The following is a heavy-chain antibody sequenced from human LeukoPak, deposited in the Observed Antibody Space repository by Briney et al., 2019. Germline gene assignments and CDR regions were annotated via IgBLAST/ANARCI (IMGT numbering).Heavy chain of an antibody. Sequence: SQTLSLTCAISGDSVSSNSAAWNWIRQSPSRGLEWLGRTYYRSKWYNDYAVSVKSRITINPDTSKNQFSLQLNSVTPEDTAVYYCARRNTGGVYPYYYYYMDVWGKGTTVTVSS. CDR2: TYYRSKWYN. D-gene: IGHD2-8*02. CDR1: GDSVSSNSAA. V-gene: IGHV6-1*01. CDR3: ARRNTGGVYPYYYYYMDV. J-gene: IGHJ6*03.